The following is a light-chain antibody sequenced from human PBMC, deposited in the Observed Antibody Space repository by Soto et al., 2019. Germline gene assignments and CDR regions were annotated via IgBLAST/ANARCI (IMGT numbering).Light chain of an antibody. J-gene: IGLJ2*01. CDR1: SSNSGAGYD. Sequence: QSVLTQPPSVSAAPGQWVTISCTGSSSNSGAGYDVHWYQQLPGTAPKLLIYGNSNRPSGVPDRFSGSKSGTSASLAITGLQAEDEADYYCQSYDSSLSGSVFGGGTKLTVL. CDR3: QSYDSSLSGSV. CDR2: GNS. V-gene: IGLV1-40*01.